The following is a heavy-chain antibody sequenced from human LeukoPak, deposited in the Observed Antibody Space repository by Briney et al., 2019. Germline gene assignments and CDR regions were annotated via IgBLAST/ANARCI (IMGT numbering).Heavy chain of an antibody. Sequence: GGSLRLSCAASGFTFSSYSMNWVRQAPGKGLEWVSSSSSSSSYIYYADSVKGRFTISRDNAKNSLYLQMNSLRAEDTAVYYCARAPGGSYPFDYWGQGTLVTVSS. CDR1: GFTFSSYS. D-gene: IGHD1-26*01. V-gene: IGHV3-21*01. CDR2: SSSSSSYI. CDR3: ARAPGGSYPFDY. J-gene: IGHJ4*02.